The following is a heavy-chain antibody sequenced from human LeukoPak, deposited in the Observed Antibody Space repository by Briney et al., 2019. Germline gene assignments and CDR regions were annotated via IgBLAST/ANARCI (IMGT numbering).Heavy chain of an antibody. Sequence: SETLSLTCTVSGGSISSYYWSWIRQPPGKGLEWIGEINHSGSTNYNPSLKSRVTISVDTSKNQFSLKLSSVTAADTAVYYCARLDSGSSAVDYWGQGTLVTVSS. D-gene: IGHD1-26*01. J-gene: IGHJ4*02. V-gene: IGHV4-34*01. CDR1: GGSISSYY. CDR3: ARLDSGSSAVDY. CDR2: INHSGST.